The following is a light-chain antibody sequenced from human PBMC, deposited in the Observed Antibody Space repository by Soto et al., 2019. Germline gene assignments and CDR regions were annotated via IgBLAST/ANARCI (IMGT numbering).Light chain of an antibody. J-gene: IGKJ1*01. Sequence: EIVLTQFPGTLSLSPGERATLSCRASQSVTSNSLAWYQQKVGRAPRALIYGASNRATGIPDRFSGSGSGTDFTLTITRLEPEDFAVYYCQQYGSSGTFGQGTKVDIK. CDR3: QQYGSSGT. V-gene: IGKV3-20*01. CDR1: QSVTSNS. CDR2: GAS.